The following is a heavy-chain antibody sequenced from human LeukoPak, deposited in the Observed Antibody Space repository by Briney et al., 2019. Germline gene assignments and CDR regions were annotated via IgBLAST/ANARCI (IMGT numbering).Heavy chain of an antibody. D-gene: IGHD3-9*01. CDR2: INPNSGGT. CDR3: ARDRGYYDILTGYLYGDY. J-gene: IGHJ4*02. V-gene: IGHV1-2*02. CDR1: GYTFTGYY. Sequence: GASVKVSCKASGYTFTGYYMHWVRQAPGQGLEWMGWINPNSGGTNYAQKFQGRVTMTRDTSISTAYMELRSLRSDDTAVYYCARDRGYYDILTGYLYGDYWGQGTLVTVSS.